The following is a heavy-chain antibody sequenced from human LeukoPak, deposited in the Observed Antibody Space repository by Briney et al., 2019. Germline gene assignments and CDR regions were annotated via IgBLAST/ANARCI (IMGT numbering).Heavy chain of an antibody. CDR3: AKGDYYDSSGYV. CDR2: ISGSGGST. J-gene: IGHJ4*02. Sequence: GGSLRLSCAASGFTFSSYAMSWVRQAPGKGLEWVSAISGSGGSTYYADSVKGRFTISRDNSKNTLYLQINSLRAEDTAVYYCAKGDYYDSSGYVWGQGTLVTVSS. D-gene: IGHD3-22*01. V-gene: IGHV3-23*01. CDR1: GFTFSSYA.